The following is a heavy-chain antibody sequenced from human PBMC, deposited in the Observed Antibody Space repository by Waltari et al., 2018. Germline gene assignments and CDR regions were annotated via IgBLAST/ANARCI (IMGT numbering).Heavy chain of an antibody. J-gene: IGHJ5*02. D-gene: IGHD6-19*01. Sequence: QVQLVQSGAEVKKPGSSVTVSCKASGGTFSSYAISWVRQAPGQGLEWRGWLNTNAGNQSNDKSFMGRVAVSVDTAVSTAYLQISSLKAEDTAVYYCAGVGDIAVEYGWFDPWGQGTLVTVSS. CDR1: GGTFSSYA. CDR3: AGVGDIAVEYGWFDP. CDR2: LNTNAGNQ. V-gene: IGHV7-4-1*02.